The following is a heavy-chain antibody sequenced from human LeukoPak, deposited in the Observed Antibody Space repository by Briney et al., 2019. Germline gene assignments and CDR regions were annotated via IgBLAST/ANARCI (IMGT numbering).Heavy chain of an antibody. CDR1: GYTFSSYG. CDR3: ARDSGMDV. V-gene: IGHV3-33*01. CDR2: IWYDGSNK. Sequence: GGSLRLSCAACGYTFSSYGMHWVRQAPGKGLEWVAVIWYDGSNKYYADSVKGRFTISRDNAKNSLYLQMNSLRAEDTAVYYCARDSGMDVWGQGTTVTVSS. J-gene: IGHJ6*02.